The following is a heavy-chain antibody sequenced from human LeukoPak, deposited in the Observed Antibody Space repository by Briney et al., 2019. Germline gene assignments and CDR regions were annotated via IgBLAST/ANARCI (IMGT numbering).Heavy chain of an antibody. CDR2: IFSGGST. D-gene: IGHD3-9*01. J-gene: IGHJ4*02. CDR3: AKTPDQFTYYDILTGPRGY. Sequence: GGSLRLSCAASGFTVSSNYMSWVRQAPGKGLEWVSVIFSGGSTYYADSVKGRFTISRDNSKNTLYLQMNSLRAEDTAVYYCAKTPDQFTYYDILTGPRGYWGQGTLVTVSS. V-gene: IGHV3-53*01. CDR1: GFTVSSNY.